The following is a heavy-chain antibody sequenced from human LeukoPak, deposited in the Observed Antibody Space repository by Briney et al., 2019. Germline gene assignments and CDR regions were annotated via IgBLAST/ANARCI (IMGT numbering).Heavy chain of an antibody. V-gene: IGHV4-39*01. CDR1: GAIIKREGFN. D-gene: IGHD3-3*01. J-gene: IGHJ4*02. Sequence: PSETLSLTCSVSGAIIKREGFNWDWIRQPPGKGLEYIGSIFYNGNTYYNPSLESRVTISVDTSENQFSLNLYSVTAADTAVYYCTRRPKGPGFWSGYVDSWGQGTLVTVSS. CDR2: IFYNGNT. CDR3: TRRPKGPGFWSGYVDS.